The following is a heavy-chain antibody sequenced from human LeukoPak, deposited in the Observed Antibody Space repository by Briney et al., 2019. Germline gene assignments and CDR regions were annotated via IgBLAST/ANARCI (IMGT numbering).Heavy chain of an antibody. D-gene: IGHD2-15*01. J-gene: IGHJ6*03. CDR2: IYTSGST. CDR3: AGHCSGGSCYPGAGYYMDV. V-gene: IGHV4-61*02. CDR1: GRSISSVSYY. Sequence: SQTLSLTCSVSGRSISSVSYYWSWIRQPAGKGLEWIVRIYTSGSTNYHPSLKSRVTISVDTSKNQCSLKLSSVTAADTAVYYCAGHCSGGSCYPGAGYYMDVWGKGTTVTVSS.